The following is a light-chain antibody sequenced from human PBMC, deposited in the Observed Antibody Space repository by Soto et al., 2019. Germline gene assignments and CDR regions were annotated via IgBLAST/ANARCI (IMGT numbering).Light chain of an antibody. J-gene: IGKJ3*01. CDR3: MQGTHWPFT. CDR1: QSLVYGRGNIY. V-gene: IGKV2-30*01. Sequence: MYQSPLSLPVTLGQPASISCRSSQSLVYGRGNIYLNWFQQRPGRSPRRLIYYVSIRDSGVPDRFSGGGSGTNFTLKISRVEAEDVGVYYCMQGTHWPFTLGPGTKVDIK. CDR2: YVS.